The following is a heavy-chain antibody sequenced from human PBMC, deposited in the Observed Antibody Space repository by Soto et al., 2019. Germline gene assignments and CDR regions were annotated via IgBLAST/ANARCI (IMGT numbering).Heavy chain of an antibody. CDR3: ARDMMVTATYYYYYGMDV. CDR2: IWYDGSNK. D-gene: IGHD2-21*02. J-gene: IGHJ6*02. CDR1: GFTFSSYG. Sequence: WGSLRLSCAASGFTFSSYGMHWFRQSPGKGLEWVAVIWYDGSNKYYADSVKGRFTISRDNSKNTLYLQMNSLRAEDTAVYYCARDMMVTATYYYYYGMDVWGQGTTVTVSS. V-gene: IGHV3-33*01.